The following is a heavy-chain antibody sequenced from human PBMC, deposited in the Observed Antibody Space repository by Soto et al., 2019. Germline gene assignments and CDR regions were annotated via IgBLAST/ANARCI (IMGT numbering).Heavy chain of an antibody. Sequence: SETLSLTCTFSGGSRSRGDYYLSWIRQPPGKGLEWIGCIYYSGNTYYNPSLKRRFSISVDTSKNSLYLQMNSLRAEDTAVYYCSRLYCIGTSCYGFSELWGQGTLVTVSS. D-gene: IGHD2-2*01. J-gene: IGHJ4*02. V-gene: IGHV4-30-4*01. CDR2: IYYSGNT. CDR3: SRLYCIGTSCYGFSEL. CDR1: GGSRSRGDYY.